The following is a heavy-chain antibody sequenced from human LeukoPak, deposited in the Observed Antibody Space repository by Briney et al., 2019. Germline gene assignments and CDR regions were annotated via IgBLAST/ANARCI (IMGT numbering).Heavy chain of an antibody. CDR2: IYYSGST. CDR1: GGSISSYY. J-gene: IGHJ4*02. V-gene: IGHV4-59*01. D-gene: IGHD6-13*01. Sequence: ETLSLTCTVSGGSISSYYWSWIRQPPGKGLEWIGYIYYSGSTNYNPSLKSRVTISVDTSKNQFSLKLSSVTAADTAVYYCARGVEQQLVLGTPGWDYFDYWGQGTLVTVSS. CDR3: ARGVEQQLVLGTPGWDYFDY.